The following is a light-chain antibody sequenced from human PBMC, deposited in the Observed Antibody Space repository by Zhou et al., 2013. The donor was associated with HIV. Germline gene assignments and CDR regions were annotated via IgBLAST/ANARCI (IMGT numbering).Light chain of an antibody. CDR2: GAS. CDR1: QSVSSY. Sequence: EIVLTQSPATLSLSPGERATLSCRASQSVSSYLAWYQQKPGQAPRLLIYGASSRATGVPDRFSGSGSGTDLTLTIAGLEPEDSAVYYCQQYGSSPITFGQGTRLEI. V-gene: IGKV3-20*01. CDR3: QQYGSSPIT. J-gene: IGKJ5*01.